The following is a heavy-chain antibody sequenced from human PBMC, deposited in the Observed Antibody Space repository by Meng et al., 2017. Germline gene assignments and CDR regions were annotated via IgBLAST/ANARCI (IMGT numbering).Heavy chain of an antibody. J-gene: IGHJ4*02. CDR1: GFSLSTSGVG. Sequence: SGPTLVTPTQTLTLTCTFSGFSLSTSGVGVGWIRQPPGKALEWLALIYWDDDKRYSPSLKSRLTVTKDTSKNQVVLTMTNMDPVDTATYYCAHVKFRYSSSWYTDYWGQGTLVTVSS. CDR2: IYWDDDK. CDR3: AHVKFRYSSSWYTDY. D-gene: IGHD6-13*01. V-gene: IGHV2-5*02.